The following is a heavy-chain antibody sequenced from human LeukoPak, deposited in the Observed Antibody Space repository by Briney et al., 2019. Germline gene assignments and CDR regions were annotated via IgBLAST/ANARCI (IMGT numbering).Heavy chain of an antibody. V-gene: IGHV4-59*01. J-gene: IGHJ6*03. Sequence: SGTLSLTCTVSGGSISRYYWSWIRQPPGKGLEWIGFSYYTGNTNYNPSLKSRVTISVDTSTNQFSLKLSSVTAADTAVYYCARVQYAAGSYYMDVWGEGTTVTVSS. CDR1: GGSISRYY. CDR2: SYYTGNT. CDR3: ARVQYAAGSYYMDV. D-gene: IGHD2-15*01.